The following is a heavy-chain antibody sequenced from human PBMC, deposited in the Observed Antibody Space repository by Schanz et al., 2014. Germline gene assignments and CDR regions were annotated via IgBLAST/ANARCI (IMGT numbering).Heavy chain of an antibody. D-gene: IGHD6-13*01. V-gene: IGHV3-30*19. CDR1: GFTFSAYG. CDR3: ATGRAASNFGSEYFLY. CDR2: ISYDGSNK. J-gene: IGHJ1*01. Sequence: QVQLVESGGGVVQPGRSLRLSCAASGFTFSAYGMHWVRQAPGKGLEWVAVISYDGSNKYYADSVKGRFAISRENSKNTMFLQMSSLRPEDTAVYYCATGRAASNFGSEYFLYWGQGTLVTVSS.